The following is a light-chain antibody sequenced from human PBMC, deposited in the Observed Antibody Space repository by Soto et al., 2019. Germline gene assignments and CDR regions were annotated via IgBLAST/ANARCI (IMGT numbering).Light chain of an antibody. CDR3: LQDYHYPLT. Sequence: AIQMTQSPSSLSASVGDRVTLTCRASQDIRNGLGWYQQKPGKAPTLLLYAAARFRSGVTSRFSGSGAGTDFTLTISSLRPEDFVTYYCLQDYHYPLTFGGGTKVEIK. CDR2: AAA. J-gene: IGKJ4*01. V-gene: IGKV1-6*01. CDR1: QDIRNG.